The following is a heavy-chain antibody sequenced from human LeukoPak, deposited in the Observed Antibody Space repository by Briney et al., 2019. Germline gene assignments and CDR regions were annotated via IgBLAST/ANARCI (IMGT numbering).Heavy chain of an antibody. V-gene: IGHV1-69*04. CDR2: IIPILGIA. D-gene: IGHD1-26*01. CDR3: ARDEVEWGLWFDP. J-gene: IGHJ5*02. Sequence: GASVKVSCKASGGTFSSYAISWVRQAPGQGLEWMGRIIPILGIANYAQKFQGRVTITADKSTSTAYMELSSLRSEDTAVYYCARDEVEWGLWFDPWGQGTLVTVSS. CDR1: GGTFSSYA.